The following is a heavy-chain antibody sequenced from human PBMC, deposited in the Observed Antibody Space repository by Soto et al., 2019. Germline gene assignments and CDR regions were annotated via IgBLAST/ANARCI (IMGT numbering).Heavy chain of an antibody. CDR1: GFTFSNYA. Sequence: VWSLRLSCLASGFTFSNYAMHWVRQAPGKGLEWVALISYDGRNKYYADSVKGRFTISRDNSKNTLYLQMNSLRAADTDVYYCARDTLRDYPDSGSYYNKGYDHYWRQGT. D-gene: IGHD3-10*01. CDR2: ISYDGRNK. J-gene: IGHJ4*02. CDR3: ARDTLRDYPDSGSYYNKGYDHY. V-gene: IGHV3-30-3*01.